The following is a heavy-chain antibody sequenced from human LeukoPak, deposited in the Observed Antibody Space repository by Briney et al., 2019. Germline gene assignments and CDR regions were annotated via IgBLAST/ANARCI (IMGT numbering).Heavy chain of an antibody. CDR2: IRSKAYGGTT. V-gene: IGHV3-49*03. CDR1: GFTFGDYA. J-gene: IGHJ4*02. CDR3: ARARILTGKRGYFDY. D-gene: IGHD3-9*01. Sequence: PGGSLRLSCTASGFTFGDYAMSWFRQAPGKGLEWVGFIRSKAYGGTTEYAASVKGRFTISRDDSKSIAYLQMNSLKTEDTAVYYCARARILTGKRGYFDYWGQGTLVTVSS.